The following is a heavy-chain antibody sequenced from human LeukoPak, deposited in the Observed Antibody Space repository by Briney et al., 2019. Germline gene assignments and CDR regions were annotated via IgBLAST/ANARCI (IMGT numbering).Heavy chain of an antibody. J-gene: IGHJ4*02. CDR2: IYYRGST. CDR1: GGSISSSSYY. D-gene: IGHD3-3*01. V-gene: IGHV4-39*01. Sequence: SETLSLTCTVSGGSISSSSYYWGWIRQPPGKGLGWIGSIYYRGSTYYNPSLKSRVTISVDTSKNQFSLKLSSVTAADTAVYYCARLPRDDFWSNFFDYWGQGTLVTVSS. CDR3: ARLPRDDFWSNFFDY.